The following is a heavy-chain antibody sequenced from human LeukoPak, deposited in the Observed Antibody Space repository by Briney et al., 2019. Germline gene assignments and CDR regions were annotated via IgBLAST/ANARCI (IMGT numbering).Heavy chain of an antibody. D-gene: IGHD1-26*01. Sequence: SETLSLTCTVSGGSINSYYWTWIRQPPGKGLEWIGYIYNSGSTNYNPSLKSRVTISTDTSKKQFYLRVSSVTATDTAVYYCARRLRIEGGTRRGDALDMWGQGTMVTVSS. CDR1: GGSINSYY. V-gene: IGHV4-59*08. CDR3: ARRLRIEGGTRRGDALDM. CDR2: IYNSGST. J-gene: IGHJ3*02.